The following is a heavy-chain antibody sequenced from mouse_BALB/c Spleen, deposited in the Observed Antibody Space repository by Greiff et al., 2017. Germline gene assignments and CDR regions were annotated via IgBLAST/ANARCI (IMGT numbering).Heavy chain of an antibody. D-gene: IGHD2-1*01. CDR3: ARDGKGYAMDY. CDR2: IYPGDGST. Sequence: QVQLQQSGPELVKPGASVKMSCKASGYTFTSYYIHWVKQRPGQGLEWIGWIYPGDGSTKYNEKFKGKTTLTADKSSSTAYMLLSSLTSEDSAIYFCARDGKGYAMDYWGQGTSVTVSS. J-gene: IGHJ4*01. V-gene: IGHV1S56*01. CDR1: GYTFTSYY.